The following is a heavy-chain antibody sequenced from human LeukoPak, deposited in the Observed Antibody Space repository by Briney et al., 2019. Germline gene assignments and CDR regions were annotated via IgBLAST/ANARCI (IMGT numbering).Heavy chain of an antibody. D-gene: IGHD2-15*01. J-gene: IGHJ3*02. CDR1: GFTFGNCA. Sequence: GSLRLSCAASGFTFGNCAMNWVRQAPGKGLEWVSGLSAGGGSTYYADSVKGRVIISRDNTENTLYLEMNSLRVEDTAVYYCAKDRYCSGGSCYADALDIWGQGTLVTVSS. CDR3: AKDRYCSGGSCYADALDI. CDR2: LSAGGGST. V-gene: IGHV3-23*01.